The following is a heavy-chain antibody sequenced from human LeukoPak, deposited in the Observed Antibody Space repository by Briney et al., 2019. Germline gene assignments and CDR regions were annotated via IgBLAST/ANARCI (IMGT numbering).Heavy chain of an antibody. CDR3: AREASDCSSTSCYSGDY. V-gene: IGHV1-69*01. J-gene: IGHJ4*02. Sequence: SVKVSCKASGGTFSCYAISWVRQAPGQGLEWMGGIIPIFGTANYAQKFQGRVTITADESTSTAYMELSSLRSEDTAVYYCAREASDCSSTSCYSGDYWGQGTLVTVSS. CDR2: IIPIFGTA. D-gene: IGHD2-2*01. CDR1: GGTFSCYA.